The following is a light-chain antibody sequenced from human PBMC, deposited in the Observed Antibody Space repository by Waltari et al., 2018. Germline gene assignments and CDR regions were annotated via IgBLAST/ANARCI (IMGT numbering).Light chain of an antibody. CDR2: GAF. J-gene: IGKJ1*01. V-gene: IGKV3-20*01. CDR1: QSVSSNN. Sequence: DIVLTQSPSTLSLSPGERATLSCRARQSVSSNNLAWYQQKPGQAPRLLIYGAFYRATGIPDMFSGSGSVTAFTLTISRLEPGDFAVYYCQQYASSPTFGQGTKVDIK. CDR3: QQYASSPT.